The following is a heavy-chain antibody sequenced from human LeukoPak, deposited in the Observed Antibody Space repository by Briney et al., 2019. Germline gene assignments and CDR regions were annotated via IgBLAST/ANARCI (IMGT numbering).Heavy chain of an antibody. V-gene: IGHV1-18*01. CDR1: GYTFTSYG. CDR2: ISAYNGNT. D-gene: IGHD6-13*01. CDR3: ARRLAAAGNNWFDP. J-gene: IGHJ5*02. Sequence: ASVKVSCKASGYTFTSYGISWVRQAPGQGLEWMGWISAYNGNTNYAQKPQGRVTMTTDTSTSTAYMELRSLRSDDTAVYYCARRLAAAGNNWFDPWGQGTLVTVSS.